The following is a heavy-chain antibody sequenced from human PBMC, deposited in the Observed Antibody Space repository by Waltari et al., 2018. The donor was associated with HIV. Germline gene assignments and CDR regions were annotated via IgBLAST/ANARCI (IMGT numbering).Heavy chain of an antibody. CDR2: ISASGGTS. CDR3: ATARERLTKKGYYYFDY. CDR1: AYNFKLSA. Sequence: EVKLVESGGGLIQPGGSLKLSCTVSAYNFKLSAMSWVRQAPGRGLEWVSGISASGGTSYYIESVKGRFTISRDNSKNISYLQMKSLRVEDSAVYYCATARERLTKKGYYYFDYWGQGTLVTVSS. J-gene: IGHJ4*02. D-gene: IGHD1-26*01. V-gene: IGHV3-23*04.